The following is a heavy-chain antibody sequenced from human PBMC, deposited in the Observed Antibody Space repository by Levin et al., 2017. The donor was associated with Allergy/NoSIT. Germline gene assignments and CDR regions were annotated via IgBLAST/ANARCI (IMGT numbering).Heavy chain of an antibody. CDR3: ARDWGYCSSTSGGGEDAFDI. J-gene: IGHJ3*02. CDR1: GFTFSSYW. D-gene: IGHD2-2*01. CDR2: INSDGSST. V-gene: IGHV3-74*01. Sequence: GGSLRLSCAASGFTFSSYWMHWVRQAPGKGLVWVSRINSDGSSTSYADSVKGRFTISRDNAKNTLYLQMNSLRAEDTAVYYCARDWGYCSSTSGGGEDAFDIWGQGTMVTVSS.